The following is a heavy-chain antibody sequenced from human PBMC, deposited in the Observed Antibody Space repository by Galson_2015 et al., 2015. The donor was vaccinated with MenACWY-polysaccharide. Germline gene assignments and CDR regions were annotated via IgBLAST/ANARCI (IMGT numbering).Heavy chain of an antibody. D-gene: IGHD3-16*01. J-gene: IGHJ3*02. V-gene: IGHV3-48*02. CDR3: VRDMMPGFNDAFDI. CDR1: GFTFSDFW. Sequence: SLRLSCAASGFTFSDFWMDWVRQAPGEGLEWVSYIRTEGDTTHYADSVKGRFTVSRDNAKDSMYLQMNSLRDEDTAIYYCVRDMMPGFNDAFDIWGQGTMVTVSS. CDR2: IRTEGDTT.